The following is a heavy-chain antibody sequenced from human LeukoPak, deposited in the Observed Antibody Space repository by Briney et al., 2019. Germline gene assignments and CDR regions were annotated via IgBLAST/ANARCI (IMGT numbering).Heavy chain of an antibody. V-gene: IGHV3-23*01. CDR2: ISLGT. CDR3: ASSWTIAVAGRKYYFQY. J-gene: IGHJ4*02. CDR1: GFTFSDYA. Sequence: QPGGSLRLSCAASGFTFSDYAMNWVRQAPGKGLEWVSTISLGTYYVDSVKGRFTISRDNSKNTLYLQMHSLRAEDTAVYYCASSWTIAVAGRKYYFQYWGQGTLVTVSS. D-gene: IGHD6-19*01.